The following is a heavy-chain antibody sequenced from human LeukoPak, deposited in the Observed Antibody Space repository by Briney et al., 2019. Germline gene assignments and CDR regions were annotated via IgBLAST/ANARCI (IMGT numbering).Heavy chain of an antibody. D-gene: IGHD3-9*01. CDR2: ISSSGSTI. CDR3: ARDAFGILTGHSPDY. Sequence: PGGSLRLSCAASGFTFSDYYMGWIRQAPGKGLEWVSYISSSGSTIYYADSVKGRFTISRDNAKNSLYLQMNSLRAEDTAVYYCARDAFGILTGHSPDYWGQGTLVTVSS. J-gene: IGHJ4*02. V-gene: IGHV3-11*01. CDR1: GFTFSDYY.